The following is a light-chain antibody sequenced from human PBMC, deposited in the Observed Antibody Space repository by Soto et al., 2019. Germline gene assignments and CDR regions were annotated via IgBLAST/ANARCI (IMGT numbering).Light chain of an antibody. CDR3: QQYAASPIT. Sequence: EIVLTQSPGTLSLSPGERATLSCRASQSVGRDYLAWFQQKPGQPPRLLIHDASSRATGIPDRFSGSGSGTDFTLTISRLEPEDFAVYHCQQYAASPITFGQGTRLEMK. CDR1: QSVGRDY. V-gene: IGKV3-20*01. CDR2: DAS. J-gene: IGKJ5*01.